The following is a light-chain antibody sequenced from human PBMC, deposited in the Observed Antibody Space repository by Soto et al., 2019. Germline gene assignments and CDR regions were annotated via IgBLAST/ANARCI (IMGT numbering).Light chain of an antibody. CDR3: MQTLQTPLT. CDR2: LGS. CDR1: QSLLHSSGYNY. V-gene: IGKV2-28*01. J-gene: IGKJ4*01. Sequence: DIVVTQSPLSLPVTPGEPASISCRSSQSLLHSSGYNYLEWYLQKPGQSPQLLIDLGSNRASGVPDRFSVSGSGTDFALSISSVEAKDVGVYYCMQTLQTPLTFGGGTKVDIK.